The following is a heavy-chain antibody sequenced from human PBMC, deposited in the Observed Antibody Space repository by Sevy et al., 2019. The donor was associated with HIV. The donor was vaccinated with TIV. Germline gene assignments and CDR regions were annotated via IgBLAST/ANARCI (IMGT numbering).Heavy chain of an antibody. CDR2: MSAYNGNT. CDR3: ASGQQSGWYSDY. V-gene: IGHV1-18*01. D-gene: IGHD6-19*01. Sequence: ASVNVSCKASGYTFTSYGISWVRQAPGQGLEWMGWMSAYNGNTNYAQKLQGRVTMTTDTSTSTAYMELRSLRSDDTAVYYCASGQQSGWYSDYWGQGTLVTVSS. CDR1: GYTFTSYG. J-gene: IGHJ4*02.